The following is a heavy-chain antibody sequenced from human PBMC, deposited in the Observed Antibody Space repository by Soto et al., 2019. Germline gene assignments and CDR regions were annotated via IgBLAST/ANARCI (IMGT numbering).Heavy chain of an antibody. Sequence: ASVKVSCKASGYTFTSYAIHWVRQAPGQRLEWMGWINAGNGNTKYSQKFQGRVTITRDTSASTAYMELSSLRSEDTAVYYCARDGYDFWSGYRTIYYYGMDVWGQGTTVTV. CDR3: ARDGYDFWSGYRTIYYYGMDV. CDR2: INAGNGNT. CDR1: GYTFTSYA. V-gene: IGHV1-3*01. D-gene: IGHD3-3*01. J-gene: IGHJ6*02.